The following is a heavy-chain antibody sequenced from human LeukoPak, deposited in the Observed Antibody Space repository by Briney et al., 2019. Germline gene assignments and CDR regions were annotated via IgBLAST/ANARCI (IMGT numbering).Heavy chain of an antibody. D-gene: IGHD3-10*01. CDR1: GGSFSGYY. J-gene: IGHJ4*02. Sequence: RTSETLSLTCAVYGGSFSGYYWGWIRQPPGKGPEWIGEINHSGSTNYNPSLKSRVTISVGTSKNQFSLKLSSVTAADTAVYYCARSGLTLWGQGTLVTVSS. V-gene: IGHV4-34*01. CDR2: INHSGST. CDR3: ARSGLTL.